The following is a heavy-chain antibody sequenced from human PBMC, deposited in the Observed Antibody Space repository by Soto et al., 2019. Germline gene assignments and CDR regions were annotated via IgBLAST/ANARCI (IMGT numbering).Heavy chain of an antibody. J-gene: IGHJ4*02. V-gene: IGHV1-3*04. D-gene: IGHD3-10*01. CDR2: INIGTGYT. CDR3: ARSQNYGSGAYSDY. CDR1: GYTFTRSL. Sequence: QVHLEQSGAEVKKPGASVKVSCKASGYTFTRSLXXXXXQAPXXXXXWMGWINIGTGYTKISQRFQGRVSFAGDTSASTAYMELSSLRSQDTAVYYCARSQNYGSGAYSDYWGQGTLVTISS.